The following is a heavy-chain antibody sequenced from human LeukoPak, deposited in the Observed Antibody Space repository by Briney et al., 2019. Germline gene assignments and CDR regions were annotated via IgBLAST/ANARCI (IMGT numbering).Heavy chain of an antibody. CDR1: GGSITSHF. CDR2: ISTSGST. CDR3: AGPRTSYRYTFDY. J-gene: IGHJ4*02. D-gene: IGHD5-18*01. Sequence: SETLSLTCSVSGGSITSHFWSWIRQPPGKGLEWIGYISTSGSTNYNPSLKSRVSISLDTSNNRFSLNLNFVTAADTAVYFRAGPRTSYRYTFDYWGPGALVTVSS. V-gene: IGHV4-4*08.